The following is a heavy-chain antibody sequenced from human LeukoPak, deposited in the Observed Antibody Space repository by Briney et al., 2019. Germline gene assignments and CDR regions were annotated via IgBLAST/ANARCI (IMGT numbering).Heavy chain of an antibody. Sequence: PAGGSLRLSCTVSGFTVSSNSMSWVRQAPGKGLEWVSFIYSDNTHYSDSVKGRFTISRDNSKNTLYLQMNSLRAEGTAVYYCARRAGAYSHPYDYWGQGTLVTVSS. D-gene: IGHD4/OR15-4a*01. CDR2: IYSDNT. CDR3: ARRAGAYSHPYDY. CDR1: GFTVSSNS. V-gene: IGHV3-53*01. J-gene: IGHJ4*02.